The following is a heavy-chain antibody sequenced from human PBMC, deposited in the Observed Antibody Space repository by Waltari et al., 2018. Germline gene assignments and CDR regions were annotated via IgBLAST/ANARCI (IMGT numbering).Heavy chain of an antibody. CDR2: INWNSGNI. J-gene: IGHJ4*02. CDR1: GFSFADRA. CDR3: TSDAFGNSIGGVFDY. D-gene: IGHD3-3*01. Sequence: EVQLVESGGGLVQPGRSLRLSCVGSGFSFADRAMHWVRQVPGKGLDGVSGINWNSGNIGYADSVKGRFTISRDNAKNSLYLQINSVRTEDTALYYCTSDAFGNSIGGVFDYWGQGTLVNVSS. V-gene: IGHV3-9*01.